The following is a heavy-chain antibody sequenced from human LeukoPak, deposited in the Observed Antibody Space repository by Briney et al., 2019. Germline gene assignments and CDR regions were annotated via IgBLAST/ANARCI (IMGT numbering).Heavy chain of an antibody. CDR2: ISGSGGST. D-gene: IGHD5-18*01. CDR3: AKLLWIQPFTNYYYGMDV. V-gene: IGHV3-23*01. Sequence: GGSLRLSCAASGFTFSSYAMSWVRQAPGKGLEWVSAISGSGGSTYYADSVKGRFTISRDNSKNTLYLQMNSLRAEDTAVYYCAKLLWIQPFTNYYYGMDVWGQGTTVTVSS. CDR1: GFTFSSYA. J-gene: IGHJ6*02.